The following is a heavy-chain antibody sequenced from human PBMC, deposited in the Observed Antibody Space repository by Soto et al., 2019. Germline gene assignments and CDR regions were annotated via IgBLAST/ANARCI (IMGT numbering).Heavy chain of an antibody. V-gene: IGHV4-31*03. D-gene: IGHD3-22*01. CDR3: ARARRAYSDSSGPRIDY. CDR1: GGSISSGGYY. Sequence: QVQLQESGPGLVKPSQTLSLTCTVSGGSISSGGYYWSWIRQHPGKGLEWIGYIYYSVSTYYNPAPKSRVSISVDTSKNQLVLTLSSVTAAYTAVYYCARARRAYSDSSGPRIDYRGQGTLVTVSS. CDR2: IYYSVST. J-gene: IGHJ4*02.